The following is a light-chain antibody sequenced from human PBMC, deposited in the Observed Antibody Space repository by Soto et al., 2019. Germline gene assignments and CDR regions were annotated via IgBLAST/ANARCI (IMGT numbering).Light chain of an antibody. CDR3: QHYNSYSEA. CDR2: KAS. V-gene: IGKV1-5*03. CDR1: QSINSW. Sequence: DIPLTQSHSTLSASLLDRVTIXFRASQSINSWLAWYQQKPGKAPKLLIYKASTLKSGVPSRFSGSGSGTEFTLTISSLQPDDFATYYCQHYNSYSEAFGQGTKV. J-gene: IGKJ1*01.